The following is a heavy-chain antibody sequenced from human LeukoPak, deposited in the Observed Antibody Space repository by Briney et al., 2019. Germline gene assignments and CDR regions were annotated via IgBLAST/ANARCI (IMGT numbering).Heavy chain of an antibody. D-gene: IGHD2-15*01. CDR2: IYTSGST. CDR1: GGSVSSYY. CDR3: ARDPTQGYCSGGSCWSHLDV. V-gene: IGHV4-4*07. Sequence: SETLSLTCTVSGGSVSSYYWSWIRQPAGKGLEWIGRIYTSGSTNYNPSLKSRVTMSVDTSNNQFSLKLSSVTAADTAVYYCARDPTQGYCSGGSCWSHLDVWGKGTTVTVSS. J-gene: IGHJ6*04.